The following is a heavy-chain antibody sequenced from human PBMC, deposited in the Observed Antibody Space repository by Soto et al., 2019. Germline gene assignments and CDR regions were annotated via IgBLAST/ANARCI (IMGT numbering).Heavy chain of an antibody. CDR3: VRARSTDSRPDY. Sequence: GGSLSLSCAASGFTFSLYSMIWVRKAPGKGLEWVASITSSSSYIYYEDSLKGRFTISRDNAKNSLFLQLDSLRAEDTAVYFCVRARSTDSRPDYWGQGTLVTVSS. J-gene: IGHJ4*02. D-gene: IGHD3-22*01. V-gene: IGHV3-21*01. CDR1: GFTFSLYS. CDR2: ITSSSSYI.